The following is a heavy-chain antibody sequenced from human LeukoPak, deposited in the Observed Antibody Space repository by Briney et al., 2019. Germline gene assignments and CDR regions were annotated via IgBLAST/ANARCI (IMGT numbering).Heavy chain of an antibody. CDR1: GFTFTSSA. CDR2: IVVGSGNT. Sequence: GASVKVSCKASGFTFTSSAVQWVRQARGQRLEWIGWIVVGSGNTNYAQKFQERVTITRDMSTNTAYMELSSLRSEDTAVYYCAEIGLPRDFWSGYLSAGNLWGQGTLVTVSS. D-gene: IGHD3-3*01. J-gene: IGHJ5*02. CDR3: AEIGLPRDFWSGYLSAGNL. V-gene: IGHV1-58*01.